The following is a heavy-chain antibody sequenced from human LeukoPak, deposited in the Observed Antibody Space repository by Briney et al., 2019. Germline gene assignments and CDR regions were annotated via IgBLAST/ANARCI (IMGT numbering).Heavy chain of an antibody. Sequence: PSETLSLTCAVSGGSISSSNWWSWVRQPPGKGLEWIGEIYDSESTNYNPSLKSRVTMSVDTSKNQLSLKVSSVTAADTAVYYCARVFDSGSQAYFYYMDVWGKGTTVIISS. D-gene: IGHD3-10*01. J-gene: IGHJ6*03. V-gene: IGHV4-4*02. CDR1: GGSISSSNW. CDR2: IYDSEST. CDR3: ARVFDSGSQAYFYYMDV.